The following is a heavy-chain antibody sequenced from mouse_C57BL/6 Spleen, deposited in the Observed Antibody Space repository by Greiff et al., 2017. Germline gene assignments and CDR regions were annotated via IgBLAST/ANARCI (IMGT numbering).Heavy chain of an antibody. J-gene: IGHJ2*01. D-gene: IGHD1-1*01. CDR2: INPYNGGT. V-gene: IGHV1-19*01. CDR3: ARGLLPYYVDY. Sequence: EVQLQQSGPVLVKPGASVKMSCKASGYTFTDYYMNWVKQSHGKSLEWIGVINPYNGGTSYNQKFKGKATLTVDKSSSTAYMELNSLTSEDSAVYYCARGLLPYYVDYWGQGTTLTVSS. CDR1: GYTFTDYY.